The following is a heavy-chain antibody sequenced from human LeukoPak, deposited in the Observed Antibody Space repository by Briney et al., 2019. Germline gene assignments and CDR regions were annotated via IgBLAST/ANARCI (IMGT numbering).Heavy chain of an antibody. CDR1: GYTISSGYY. CDR2: ISHSGRT. V-gene: IGHV4-38-2*02. CDR3: ARAYHNWYFDL. J-gene: IGHJ2*01. D-gene: IGHD2-2*01. Sequence: SETLSLTCTVSGYTISSGYYWGWIRQPPGKGLEWIGEISHSGRTNYNPSLKSRVIISLDTSKNQFSLRLSSVTAADTAVYYCARAYHNWYFDLWGRGTLVTVSS.